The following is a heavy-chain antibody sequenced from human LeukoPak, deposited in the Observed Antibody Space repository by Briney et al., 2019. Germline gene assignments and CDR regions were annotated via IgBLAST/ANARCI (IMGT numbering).Heavy chain of an antibody. J-gene: IGHJ2*01. D-gene: IGHD6-19*01. Sequence: PSETLSLTCTVSGGSISSYYWSWIRQPPGKGLEWIGYIYYSGSTNYNPSLKSRVTISVDTSKNQFSLKLSSVTAADTAVYYCARRMAGGRRSGIAVTGGYWYFDLWGRGTLVTVSS. CDR2: IYYSGST. CDR3: ARRMAGGRRSGIAVTGGYWYFDL. CDR1: GGSISSYY. V-gene: IGHV4-59*08.